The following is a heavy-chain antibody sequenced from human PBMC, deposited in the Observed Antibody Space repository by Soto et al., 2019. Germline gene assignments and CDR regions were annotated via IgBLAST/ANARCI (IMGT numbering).Heavy chain of an antibody. CDR3: ARRGRGDSLFAP. CDR2: IFYGGGSGVA. V-gene: IGHV4-39*01. Sequence: SETLSLTCTVSGGSFSSSNYYWGWIRQPPGKGLEWIGNIFYGGGSGVASYSPSLKSRVTISVDTSKNQFSLNMRSLTAAHPAVSFCARRGRGDSLFAPWGQGKRGTVS. CDR1: GGSFSSSNYY. D-gene: IGHD4-17*01. J-gene: IGHJ5*02.